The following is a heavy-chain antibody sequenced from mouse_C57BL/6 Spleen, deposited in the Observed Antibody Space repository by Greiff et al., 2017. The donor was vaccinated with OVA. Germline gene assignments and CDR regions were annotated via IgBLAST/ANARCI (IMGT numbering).Heavy chain of an antibody. CDR2: INPSTGGT. Sequence: EVQLQQSGPELVKPGASVKISCKASGYSFTGYYMNWVKQSPEKSLEWIGEINPSTGGTTYNQKFKAKATLTVDKSSSTAYMQLKSLTSEDSAVYYCARSVLWGQGTLVTVSA. CDR3: ARSVL. CDR1: GYSFTGYY. V-gene: IGHV1-42*01. J-gene: IGHJ3*01.